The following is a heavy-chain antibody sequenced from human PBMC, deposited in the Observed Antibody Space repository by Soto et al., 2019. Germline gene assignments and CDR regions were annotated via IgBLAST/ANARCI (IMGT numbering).Heavy chain of an antibody. D-gene: IGHD1-7*01. CDR2: IYWHDDK. Sequence: SGPTLVNPTLPLMLTCSFSGFSLDTTPVGVSWIRQAPGKALEWLANIYWHDDKRYNPSLEGRLTITKDTSKNQVALTMTDMDPADTATYYCARAHNWNYMWGQGTLVTVSS. CDR1: GFSLDTTPVG. J-gene: IGHJ4*02. V-gene: IGHV2-5*01. CDR3: ARAHNWNYM.